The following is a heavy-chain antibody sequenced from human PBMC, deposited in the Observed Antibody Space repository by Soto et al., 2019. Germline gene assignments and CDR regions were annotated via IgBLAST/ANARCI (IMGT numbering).Heavy chain of an antibody. CDR1: GLIFSNYA. CDR3: ARTDKYNSQSSGWANRFDY. J-gene: IGHJ4*02. D-gene: IGHD6-19*01. CDR2: FTSGGST. Sequence: EVELLESGGDLVQPGGSLRLSCAASGLIFSNYAMTWVRQAPGKGPECVSTFTSGGSTYYRDTVKGRFTISRDNSKNTLYLQMNSLRAEDTAVYYCARTDKYNSQSSGWANRFDYWGQGTLVTVSS. V-gene: IGHV3-23*01.